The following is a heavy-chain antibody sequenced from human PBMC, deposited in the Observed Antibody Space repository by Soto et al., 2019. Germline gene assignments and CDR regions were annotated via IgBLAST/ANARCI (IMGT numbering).Heavy chain of an antibody. CDR2: IYHSGST. V-gene: IGHV4-30-2*01. J-gene: IGHJ4*02. Sequence: SETLSLTCAVSGGSISSGGYSWSWIRQPPGKGLEWIGYIYHSGSTYYNPSLKSRVTISVDRSKNQFSLKLSSVTAADTAVYYCARAEDYYDSSGYYFAYWGQGTLVTVSS. CDR3: ARAEDYYDSSGYYFAY. CDR1: GGSISSGGYS. D-gene: IGHD3-22*01.